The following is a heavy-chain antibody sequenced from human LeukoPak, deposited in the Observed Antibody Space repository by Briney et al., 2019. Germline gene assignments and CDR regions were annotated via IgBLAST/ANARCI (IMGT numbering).Heavy chain of an antibody. Sequence: ASVKVSCKPYGYTFTDYYIHWVRQAPGQGLEWMGWINPNSGATNYAQKFQGRLTLTRDTPISTAYMELNRLRSDDTAIFYCGRNRLGKALDIWGQGTMVTVSS. CDR3: GRNRLGKALDI. V-gene: IGHV1-2*02. CDR2: INPNSGAT. CDR1: GYTFTDYY. J-gene: IGHJ3*02. D-gene: IGHD7-27*01.